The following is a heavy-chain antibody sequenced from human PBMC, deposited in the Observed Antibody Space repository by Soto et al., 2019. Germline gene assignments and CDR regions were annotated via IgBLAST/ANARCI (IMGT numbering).Heavy chain of an antibody. V-gene: IGHV3-21*01. CDR2: ITASGSYI. CDR3: AREVGRSYYRMDV. CDR1: GFTFNRYT. J-gene: IGHJ6*02. Sequence: GGSLRLSCAASGFTFNRYTMNWVRQAPGKGLEWVASITASGSYIYYADSVKGRFTISRDNAKNSLFLQMDSLGAEDTAVYYCAREVGRSYYRMDVWGQGTMVTVSS. D-gene: IGHD1-26*01.